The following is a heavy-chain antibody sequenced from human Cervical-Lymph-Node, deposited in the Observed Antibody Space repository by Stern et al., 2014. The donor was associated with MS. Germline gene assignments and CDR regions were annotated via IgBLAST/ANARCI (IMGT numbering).Heavy chain of an antibody. J-gene: IGHJ6*02. CDR3: ASPVTLTVGAMDV. CDR1: GGTFSTYP. V-gene: IGHV1-69*01. CDR2: IIPVFGTA. D-gene: IGHD4-17*01. Sequence: VHLVESGAEVKKPGSSVKVSCKASGGTFSTYPIIWVRQAPGQGLEWMGGIIPVFGTATYAQKFQGRVTITAADSSSTAYMELSSLRSEDTAVYYCASPVTLTVGAMDVWGQGTPITVSS.